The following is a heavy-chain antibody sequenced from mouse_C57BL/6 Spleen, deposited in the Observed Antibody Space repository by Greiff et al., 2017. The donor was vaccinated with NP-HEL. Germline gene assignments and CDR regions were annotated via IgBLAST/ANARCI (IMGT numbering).Heavy chain of an antibody. J-gene: IGHJ2*01. D-gene: IGHD1-1*02. CDR2: IYPGDGDT. CDR1: GYAFSSSW. Sequence: QVQLKESGPELVKPGASVKISCKASGYAFSSSWMNWVKQRPGKGLEWIGRIYPGDGDTNYNGKFKGKATLTADKSSSTAYMQLSSLTSEDSAVYFCAWTGVDYWGQGTTLTVSS. V-gene: IGHV1-82*01. CDR3: AWTGVDY.